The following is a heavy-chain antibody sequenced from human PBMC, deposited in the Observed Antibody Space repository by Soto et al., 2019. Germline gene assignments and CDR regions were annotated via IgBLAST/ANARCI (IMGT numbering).Heavy chain of an antibody. CDR3: ARRSILAARGYYYYGMDV. V-gene: IGHV5-10-1*01. CDR1: GYSFTSYW. J-gene: IGHJ6*02. Sequence: GESLKISCKGSGYSFTSYWISWVRQMPGKGLEWMGRIDPSDSYTNYSPSFQGHVTISADKSISTAYLQWSSLKASDTAMYYCARRSILAARGYYYYGMDVWGQGTTVTVSS. CDR2: IDPSDSYT. D-gene: IGHD6-6*01.